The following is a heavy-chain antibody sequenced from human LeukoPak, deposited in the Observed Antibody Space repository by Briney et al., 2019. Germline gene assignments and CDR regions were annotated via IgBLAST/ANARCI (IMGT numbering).Heavy chain of an antibody. V-gene: IGHV3-30*02. J-gene: IGHJ4*02. D-gene: IGHD5-18*01. CDR1: GFTFSGCG. CDR3: AKDPYSYGSYFDY. CDR2: IWYDGRDK. Sequence: SRGSLRLSCAASGFTFSGCGMHWVRQAPGKGLEWVAFIWYDGRDKYYADSVKGQFTISRDNSKNTLYLQMNSLRAEDTAVYYCAKDPYSYGSYFDYWGQGTLVIVSS.